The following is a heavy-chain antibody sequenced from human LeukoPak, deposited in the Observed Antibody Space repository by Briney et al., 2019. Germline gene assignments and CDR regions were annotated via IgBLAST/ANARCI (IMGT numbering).Heavy chain of an antibody. CDR3: AKVQRGYSYGPSGY. V-gene: IGHV3-30*04. Sequence: PGGSLRLSCAASGFTFSSYAMHWVRQAPGKGLEWVAVISYDGSNKYYADSVKGRFTISRDNSKNTLYLQMNSLRAEDTAVYYCAKVQRGYSYGPSGYWGQGTLVTVSS. D-gene: IGHD5-18*01. CDR2: ISYDGSNK. CDR1: GFTFSSYA. J-gene: IGHJ4*02.